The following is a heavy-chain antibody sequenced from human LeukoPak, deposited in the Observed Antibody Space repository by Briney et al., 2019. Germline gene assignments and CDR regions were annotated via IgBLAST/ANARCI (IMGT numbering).Heavy chain of an antibody. V-gene: IGHV3-21*01. CDR1: GFTFSSYV. D-gene: IGHD1-26*01. Sequence: GGPLRLSCAASGFTFSSYVMSWVRQAPGKGLEWVSSISSSSSYIYYADSVKGRFTISRDNAKNSLYLQMNSLRAEDTAVYYCARDKVGATSRNWFDPWGQGTLVTVSS. J-gene: IGHJ5*02. CDR3: ARDKVGATSRNWFDP. CDR2: ISSSSSYI.